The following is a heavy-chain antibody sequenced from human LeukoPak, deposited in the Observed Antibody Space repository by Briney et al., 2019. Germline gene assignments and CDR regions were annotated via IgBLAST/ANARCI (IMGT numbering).Heavy chain of an antibody. J-gene: IGHJ1*01. V-gene: IGHV3-23*01. CDR2: ISGSGGDT. CDR3: SIGGGYFQH. CDR1: GFTFREYA. D-gene: IGHD3-16*01. Sequence: PGGSLRLSCEASGFTFREYAMSWVRQAPGKGLEWVSTISGSGGDTYYADSVKGRFTISRDNAKNSLYLQMNSLRDEDTAVYYCSIGGGYFQHWGQGTLVIVSS.